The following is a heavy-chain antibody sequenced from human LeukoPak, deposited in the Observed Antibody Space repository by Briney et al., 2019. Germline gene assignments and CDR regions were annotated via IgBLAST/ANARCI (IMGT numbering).Heavy chain of an antibody. CDR1: GFTFSSYA. CDR2: ISGSGGST. CDR3: AKDQDTMIVVVLDAFDI. J-gene: IGHJ3*02. V-gene: IGHV3-23*01. D-gene: IGHD3-22*01. Sequence: PGGSLRLSCAASGFTFSSYAMSWVRQAPGKGLEWVSAISGSGGSTYYADSVKGRFTISRDNSKNTLYLQMNSLRAEDTAVYHCAKDQDTMIVVVLDAFDIWGQGTMVTVSS.